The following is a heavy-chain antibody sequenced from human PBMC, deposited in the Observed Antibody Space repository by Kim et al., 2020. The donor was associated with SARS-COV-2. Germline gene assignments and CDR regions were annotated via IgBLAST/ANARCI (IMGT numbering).Heavy chain of an antibody. CDR3: ARGNGAFMDV. D-gene: IGHD1-1*01. CDR2: NK. V-gene: IGHV3-33*01. J-gene: IGHJ6*02. Sequence: NKYYADSVKGRFTISRDNSKNTLYLQMNSLRAEDTAVYYCARGNGAFMDVWGQGTTVTVSS.